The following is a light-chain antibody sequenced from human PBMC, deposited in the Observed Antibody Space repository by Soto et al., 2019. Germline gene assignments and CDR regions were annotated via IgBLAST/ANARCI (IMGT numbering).Light chain of an antibody. J-gene: IGKJ4*01. CDR1: QSVSRN. CDR3: QQYNKWPLT. V-gene: IGKV3-15*01. CDR2: GAS. Sequence: PGERATLSCGASQSVSRNLAWYQQKPGQAPRLLIYGASTRATDIAARISGSGSGTEFTLTISSLQSEDFAVYYCQQYNKWPLTFGGGTKVEIK.